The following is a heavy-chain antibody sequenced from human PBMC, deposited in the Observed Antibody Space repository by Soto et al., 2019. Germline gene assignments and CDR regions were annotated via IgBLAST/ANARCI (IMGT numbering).Heavy chain of an antibody. J-gene: IGHJ4*02. Sequence: QLQLQESGSGLVKPSQTLSLTCAVSGGSISSGGYSWSWIRQPPGKGLEWIGYIYHSGSTYYNPSIKRRVTLSVDRSKNQFSLKLSSVSAADTAVYYCARAGGLGAVAVDYWGKGTLVTVSS. CDR1: GGSISSGGYS. D-gene: IGHD6-19*01. CDR3: ARAGGLGAVAVDY. V-gene: IGHV4-30-2*01. CDR2: IYHSGST.